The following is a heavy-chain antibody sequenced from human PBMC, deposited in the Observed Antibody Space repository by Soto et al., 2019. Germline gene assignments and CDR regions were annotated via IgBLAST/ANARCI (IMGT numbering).Heavy chain of an antibody. V-gene: IGHV4-39*01. CDR3: ARRGERAAESNWFDP. Sequence: QVQLRESGPRLVKPSETLSLTCSVSGGSVSSGGYYWGWILQTPGKGLEWIASMFHSGTKYYNPSLQRRVTISVDTPRNELSLKLSSSTAADTAVYYCARRGERAAESNWFDPWGQGILVIVSS. CDR2: MFHSGTK. D-gene: IGHD6-13*01. CDR1: GGSVSSGGYY. J-gene: IGHJ5*02.